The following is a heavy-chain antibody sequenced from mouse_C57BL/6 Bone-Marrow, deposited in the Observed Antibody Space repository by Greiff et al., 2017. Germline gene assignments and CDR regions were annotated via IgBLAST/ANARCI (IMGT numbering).Heavy chain of an antibody. V-gene: IGHV1-59*01. CDR2: IDPSDSYT. Sequence: VQLQQPGAELVRPGTSVKLSCKASGYTLTSYWMHWVKQRPGQGLEWIGVIDPSDSYTNYNQKFKGKATLTVDTSSSTAYLQLSSLTSEDSAVYYCARVPWFAYWGQGTLVTVSA. CDR1: GYTLTSYW. CDR3: ARVPWFAY. J-gene: IGHJ3*01.